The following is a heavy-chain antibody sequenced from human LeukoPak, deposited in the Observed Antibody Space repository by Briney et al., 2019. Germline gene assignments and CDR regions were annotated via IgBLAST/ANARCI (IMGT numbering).Heavy chain of an antibody. CDR2: IYYSGSA. CDR3: ARGGGSEWELSQGYFQH. V-gene: IGHV4-59*01. Sequence: SETLSLTCTVSGGSITGYYWSWIRQPPGKGLEWIGYIYYSGSANYNPSLESRVSISVDTSKNQFSLKLSSVTAADTAVYYCARGGGSEWELSQGYFQHWGQGTLVTVSS. D-gene: IGHD3-16*02. CDR1: GGSITGYY. J-gene: IGHJ1*01.